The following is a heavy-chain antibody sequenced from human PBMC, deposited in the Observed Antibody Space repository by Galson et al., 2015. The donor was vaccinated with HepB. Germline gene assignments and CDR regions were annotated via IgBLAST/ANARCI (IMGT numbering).Heavy chain of an antibody. Sequence: QSGAEMKKPGESLKISCTGSGYSFTTYWISWVRQMPGKGLEWMGRIDPSDSYTYYRPSFQGHVSISVDKAITTVYLQWSSLKASDTAMYYCARHRGIGELVWEHWGQGTLVTVAS. J-gene: IGHJ1*01. D-gene: IGHD3-10*01. CDR1: GYSFTTYW. CDR3: ARHRGIGELVWEH. V-gene: IGHV5-10-1*01. CDR2: IDPSDSYT.